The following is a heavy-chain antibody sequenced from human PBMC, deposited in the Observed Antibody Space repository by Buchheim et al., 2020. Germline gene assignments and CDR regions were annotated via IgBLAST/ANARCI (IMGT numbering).Heavy chain of an antibody. CDR3: AKGPIVAHGMDV. Sequence: QVQLVESGGGVVQPGRSLRLSCAASGFTFSSYGMHWVRQAPGKGLEWVAVISYDGSNKYYADSVKGRFTISRDNSKNTLYLQMNSLRAEDTAVYYCAKGPIVAHGMDVWGQGTT. J-gene: IGHJ6*02. D-gene: IGHD3-22*01. V-gene: IGHV3-30*18. CDR1: GFTFSSYG. CDR2: ISYDGSNK.